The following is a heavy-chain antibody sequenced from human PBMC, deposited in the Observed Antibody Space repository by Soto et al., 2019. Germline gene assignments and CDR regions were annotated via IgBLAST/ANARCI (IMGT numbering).Heavy chain of an antibody. J-gene: IGHJ6*02. CDR1: GFTFSNYW. Sequence: EVQLVESGGGLVQPGGSLRLSCAASGFTFSNYWMHWVRQAPGKGLVWVSRINTDGTITHYAASVKGRFTISRDNAKNTLYLQMNRLRAEDTAVFYCARGKSPPPGGRMDVWGQGPTVTVS. CDR2: INTDGTIT. CDR3: ARGKSPPPGGRMDV. V-gene: IGHV3-74*01. D-gene: IGHD3-16*01.